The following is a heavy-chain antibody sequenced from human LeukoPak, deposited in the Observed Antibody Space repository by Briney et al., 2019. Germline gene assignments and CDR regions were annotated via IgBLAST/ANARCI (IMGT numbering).Heavy chain of an antibody. V-gene: IGHV3-21*01. J-gene: IGHJ4*02. CDR2: ISSSSSYI. CDR1: GFTFSSYS. CDR3: ARHSFRQQLAQRPPYYFDY. Sequence: PGGSLRLSCAASGFTFSSYSMNWVRQAPGKGLEWVSSISSSSSYIYYADSVKGRFTISRDNAKNSLYLQMNSLRAEDTAVYYCARHSFRQQLAQRPPYYFDYWGQGTLVTVSS. D-gene: IGHD6-13*01.